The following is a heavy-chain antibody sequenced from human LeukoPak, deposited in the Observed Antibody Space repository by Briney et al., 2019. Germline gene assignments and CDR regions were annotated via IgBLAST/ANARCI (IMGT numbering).Heavy chain of an antibody. CDR1: GYIFADYY. V-gene: IGHV1-2*06. J-gene: IGHJ4*02. D-gene: IGHD6-19*01. Sequence: ASVKVSCKASGYIFADYYMHWMRQAPGQGLEWMGRINPNSGGTNYAQKFQGRVTMTRDTSISTAYMELSRLRSDDTAVYYCARAKQWLPYDYWGEGTLVTVSS. CDR2: INPNSGGT. CDR3: ARAKQWLPYDY.